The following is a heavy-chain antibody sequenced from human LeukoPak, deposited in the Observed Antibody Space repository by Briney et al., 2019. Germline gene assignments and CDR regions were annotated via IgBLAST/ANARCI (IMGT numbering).Heavy chain of an antibody. CDR3: AKAPTVTTQFDY. CDR2: ISGSGGST. V-gene: IGHV3-23*01. CDR1: GLTFSSYA. Sequence: GGSLRLSCAASGLTFSSYAMSWVRQAPGKGLEWVSAISGSGGSTYYADSVKGRFTISRDNSKNTLYLQMNSLRAEDTAVYYCAKAPTVTTQFDYWGQGTLVTVSS. D-gene: IGHD4-17*01. J-gene: IGHJ4*02.